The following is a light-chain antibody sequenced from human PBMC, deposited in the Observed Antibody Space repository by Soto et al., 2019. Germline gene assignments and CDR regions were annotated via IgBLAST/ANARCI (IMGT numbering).Light chain of an antibody. CDR2: ASS. CDR3: QQSYETPYT. Sequence: QMTQSPSSLSSSVGDRVTMTCRASQTIGSLLNWYQQRPGNAPNLLIFASSRLHSGVPPRFSGSGSGTDFTLTITSLQPEDFEAYYCQQSYETPYTFGPGTKVDIK. J-gene: IGKJ2*01. CDR1: QTIGSL. V-gene: IGKV1-39*01.